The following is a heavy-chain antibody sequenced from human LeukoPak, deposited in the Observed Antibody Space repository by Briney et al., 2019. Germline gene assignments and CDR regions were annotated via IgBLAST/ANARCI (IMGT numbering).Heavy chain of an antibody. J-gene: IGHJ3*02. CDR1: GFTFSNYW. CDR3: TSHTGTGDAFRPFHI. V-gene: IGHV3-7*01. Sequence: GESLRLSCEGSGFTFSNYWMGWVRQAPGKGLQWVANIKTDGSEKYYVDSVKGRFTISRDNAKNSLYLQMNSLRAEDTAVYYCTSHTGTGDAFRPFHIWGQGTMVTVSS. CDR2: IKTDGSEK. D-gene: IGHD2-21*02.